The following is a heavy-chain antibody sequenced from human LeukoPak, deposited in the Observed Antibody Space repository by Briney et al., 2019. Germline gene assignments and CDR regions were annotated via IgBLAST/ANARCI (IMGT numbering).Heavy chain of an antibody. V-gene: IGHV3-15*01. D-gene: IGHD3-10*01. CDR1: GFTFSNAW. CDR3: TTDHGGLWFGELLEGYFDY. CDR2: IKSKTDGGKT. J-gene: IGHJ4*02. Sequence: PGGSLRLSCAASGFTFSNAWMSWVRQAPGKGLEWVGRIKSKTDGGKTEYTAPVKGRFTISRDDSENTLYLQMNSLKSEGTAVYYCTTDHGGLWFGELLEGYFDYWGQGTLVTVSS.